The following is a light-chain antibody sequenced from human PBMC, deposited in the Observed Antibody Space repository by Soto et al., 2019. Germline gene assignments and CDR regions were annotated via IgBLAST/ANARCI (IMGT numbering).Light chain of an antibody. Sequence: DIQMTQSPSTLSGSVGDRVTSTCRASQTISSWLAWYQQKPGKAPKLLIYKASTLKSGVPSRFSGSGSGTEFTLTISSLQPDDFATYYCQHYNGYSEAFGQGTKVDIK. CDR3: QHYNGYSEA. J-gene: IGKJ1*01. CDR2: KAS. CDR1: QTISSW. V-gene: IGKV1-5*03.